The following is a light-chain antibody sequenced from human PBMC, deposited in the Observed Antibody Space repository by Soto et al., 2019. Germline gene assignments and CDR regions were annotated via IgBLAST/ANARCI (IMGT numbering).Light chain of an antibody. CDR3: QYRSNWPPIT. CDR1: QSVSIY. V-gene: IGKV3-11*01. Sequence: IVLTQSPATLSLSPGERATLSCSASQSVSIYLAWYLQKPGQAPRLLIYDSSNRAAVIPARFSARGSGTDFTLFISNLEPEDSAVYNCQYRSNWPPITFGQGKRL. CDR2: DSS. J-gene: IGKJ5*01.